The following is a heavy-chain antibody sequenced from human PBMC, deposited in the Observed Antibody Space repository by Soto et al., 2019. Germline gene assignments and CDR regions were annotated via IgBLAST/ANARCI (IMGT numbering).Heavy chain of an antibody. J-gene: IGHJ4*02. D-gene: IGHD6-6*01. CDR2: IYYSGST. V-gene: IGHV4-59*01. Sequence: QVQLQESGPGLVKPSETLSLTCTVSGGSISSYYWSWIRQPPGKGLEWIGYIYYSGSTNYNPSLKSRVTISVDTSKNQFSLKLSSVTAADTAVYYCARVGPPRIAAPEEWGQETLVTVSS. CDR3: ARVGPPRIAAPEE. CDR1: GGSISSYY.